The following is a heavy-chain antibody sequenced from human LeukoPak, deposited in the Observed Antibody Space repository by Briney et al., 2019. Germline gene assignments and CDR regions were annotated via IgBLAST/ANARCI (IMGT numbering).Heavy chain of an antibody. CDR1: GVTFDDYT. V-gene: IGHV3-43*01. CDR3: AKGGLLEWSFNWFDP. D-gene: IGHD3-3*01. Sequence: TWGSLRLSXAASGVTFDDYTMHWVRQAPGKGLEWVSLISWDGGSADYADSVKGRFTISRDNSKNSLYLQMDSLRTEDTALYYCAKGGLLEWSFNWFDPWGQGTLVTVSS. J-gene: IGHJ5*02. CDR2: ISWDGGSA.